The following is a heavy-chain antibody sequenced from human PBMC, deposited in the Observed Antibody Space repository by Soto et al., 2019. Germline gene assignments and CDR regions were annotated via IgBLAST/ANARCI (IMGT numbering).Heavy chain of an antibody. Sequence: GRSLRLSSTASGFTFGDYAMSWVRQAPGKGLEWVGFIRSKAYGGTTEYAASVKGKFTISRDDSKSIAYLQMNSLKTEDTAVYYCRITIFWSTYGMGVWGQGTTVTVSS. J-gene: IGHJ6*02. CDR2: IRSKAYGGTT. V-gene: IGHV3-49*04. CDR1: GFTFGDYA. D-gene: IGHD3-9*01. CDR3: RITIFWSTYGMGV.